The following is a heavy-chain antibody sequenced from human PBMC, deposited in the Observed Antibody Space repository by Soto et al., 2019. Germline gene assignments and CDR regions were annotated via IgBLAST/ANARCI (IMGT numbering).Heavy chain of an antibody. Sequence: SETLSLTCTVSGGSISSYYWSWIRQPPGKGLEWIGYIYYSGSTNYNPSLKSRVTISVDTSKNQFSLKLSSVTAADTAVYYCARDAVYTNHDAFDIWGQGTMVTVSS. D-gene: IGHD3-16*01. CDR1: GGSISSYY. CDR2: IYYSGST. V-gene: IGHV4-59*01. CDR3: ARDAVYTNHDAFDI. J-gene: IGHJ3*02.